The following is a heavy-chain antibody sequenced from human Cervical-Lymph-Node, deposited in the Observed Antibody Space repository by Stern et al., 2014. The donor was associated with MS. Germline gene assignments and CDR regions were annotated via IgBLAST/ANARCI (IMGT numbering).Heavy chain of an antibody. CDR2: ISWNSGSI. Sequence: EVQLEESGGGLVQPGRSLRLSCAASGFTFDDYAMHWVRQAPGKGLEWVSGISWNSGSIGYADSVKGRFTISRDNAKNSLYLQMNSLRAEDTALYYCAKEGAGTSDYWGQGTLVTVSS. D-gene: IGHD6-13*01. J-gene: IGHJ4*02. CDR1: GFTFDDYA. V-gene: IGHV3-9*01. CDR3: AKEGAGTSDY.